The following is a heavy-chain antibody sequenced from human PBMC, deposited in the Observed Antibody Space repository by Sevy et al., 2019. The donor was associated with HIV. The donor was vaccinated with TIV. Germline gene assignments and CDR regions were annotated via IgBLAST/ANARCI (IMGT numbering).Heavy chain of an antibody. CDR2: ISGSGGRT. D-gene: IGHD3-3*01. J-gene: IGHJ4*02. Sequence: GGSLRLSCAASGFTFSNYGMSWVRQAPGKGLEWFSSISGSGGRTYYAVSGRGRFSISREYSKKTLYLQLNSLRAEDAAVYYCARSDYDFWSGQARGYYFDFWGQGTLVTVSS. V-gene: IGHV3-23*01. CDR3: ARSDYDFWSGQARGYYFDF. CDR1: GFTFSNYG.